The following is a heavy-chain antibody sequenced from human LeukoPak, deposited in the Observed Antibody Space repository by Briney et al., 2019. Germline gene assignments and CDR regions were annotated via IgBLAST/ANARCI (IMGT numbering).Heavy chain of an antibody. D-gene: IGHD3-22*01. Sequence: PGGSLRLSCAASGFTFDDYAMHWVRQAPGKGLEWVSGISWNSGSIGYADSVKGRFTISRDNAKNSLYLQMNSLRAEDTALYYCAKDSFSSGYFYYFDYWGQGTLVTVSS. J-gene: IGHJ4*02. CDR2: ISWNSGSI. CDR3: AKDSFSSGYFYYFDY. V-gene: IGHV3-9*01. CDR1: GFTFDDYA.